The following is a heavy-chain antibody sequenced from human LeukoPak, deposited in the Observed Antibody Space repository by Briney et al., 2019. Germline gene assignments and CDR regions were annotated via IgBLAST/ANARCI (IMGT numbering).Heavy chain of an antibody. D-gene: IGHD3-10*01. CDR1: GFTFSFYW. CDR3: ARVRTTGSYYVMDV. V-gene: IGHV3-7*01. J-gene: IGHJ6*02. CDR2: INQDGSEI. Sequence: PGGSLRLSCAASGFTFSFYWMNWVRQALGKGLEWVANINQDGSEIYYVDSVRGRFTISRDNAQNSLNLQMNSLRPEDTAMYYCARVRTTGSYYVMDVWGQGTTVTVSS.